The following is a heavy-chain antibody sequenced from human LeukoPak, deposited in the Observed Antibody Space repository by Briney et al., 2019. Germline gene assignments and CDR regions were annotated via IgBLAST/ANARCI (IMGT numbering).Heavy chain of an antibody. CDR3: ARDDYGDESAEYFQH. CDR1: GYTFTSYG. J-gene: IGHJ1*01. D-gene: IGHD4-17*01. CDR2: ISAYNGNT. Sequence: ASVKVSCKASGYTFTSYGISWVRQAPGQGLEWMGWISAYNGNTNYAQKLQGRVTMTTDTSTSTAHMELRSLRSDDTAVYYCARDDYGDESAEYFQHWGQGTLVTVSS. V-gene: IGHV1-18*01.